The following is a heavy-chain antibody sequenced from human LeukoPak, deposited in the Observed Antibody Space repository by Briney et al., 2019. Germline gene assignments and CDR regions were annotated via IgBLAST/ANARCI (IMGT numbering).Heavy chain of an antibody. CDR3: AKDRGDSSGWYDY. Sequence: GGSLRLSCAASGFTFSSYAMGWVRQAPGKGLEWVSAISGSGGSTYYADSVKGRFTISRDNSKNTLYLQMNSLRAEDTAVYYCAKDRGDSSGWYDYWGQGTLVTVSS. J-gene: IGHJ4*02. V-gene: IGHV3-23*01. CDR1: GFTFSSYA. CDR2: ISGSGGST. D-gene: IGHD6-19*01.